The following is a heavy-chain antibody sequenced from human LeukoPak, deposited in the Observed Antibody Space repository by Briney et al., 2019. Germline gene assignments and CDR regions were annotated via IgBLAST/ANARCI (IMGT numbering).Heavy chain of an antibody. CDR1: GGSISSYY. CDR2: IYYSGST. D-gene: IGHD3-3*01. J-gene: IGHJ5*02. V-gene: IGHV4-59*12. Sequence: PSETLSLTCTVSGGSISSYYWSWIRQPPGKGLEWIGYIYYSGSTNYNPSLKSRVTISVDTSKNQFSLKLSSVTAADTAVYYCARDPGEYDFWSGYPAQNWFDPWGQGTLVTVSS. CDR3: ARDPGEYDFWSGYPAQNWFDP.